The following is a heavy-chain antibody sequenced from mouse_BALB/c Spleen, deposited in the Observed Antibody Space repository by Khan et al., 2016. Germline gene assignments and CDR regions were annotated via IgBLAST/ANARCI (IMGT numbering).Heavy chain of an antibody. J-gene: IGHJ3*01. CDR3: ARNSLYGYAGVFAY. CDR2: TWGGGST. Sequence: QVQLKQSGPGLVAPSQSLSITCTVSGFSLSRYSVHWVRQPPGKGLEWLGLTWGGGSTAYNSALKSRLSISKDHSKSQVFLKMNSLQTDDTAMYYCARNSLYGYAGVFAYWGQGTLVTVSA. V-gene: IGHV2-6-4*01. CDR1: GFSLSRYS. D-gene: IGHD2-2*01.